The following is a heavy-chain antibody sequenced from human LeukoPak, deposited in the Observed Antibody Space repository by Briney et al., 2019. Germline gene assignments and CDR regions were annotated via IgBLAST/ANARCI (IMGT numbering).Heavy chain of an antibody. J-gene: IGHJ5*02. CDR1: GASISSRFX. CDR2: VHNSGYT. Sequence: VSGASISSRFXXXWVRQPPGKGLEWIGQVHNSGYTKYNPSLKSRVTINSVTAADTALYYCASETDYSHPNWFDPWGQGTLVTVSS. CDR3: P. V-gene: IGHV4-4*01. D-gene: IGHD4-11*01.